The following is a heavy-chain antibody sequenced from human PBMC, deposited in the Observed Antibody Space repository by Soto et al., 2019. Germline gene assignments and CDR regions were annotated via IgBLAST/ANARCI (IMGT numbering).Heavy chain of an antibody. CDR3: AKNYYFDK. V-gene: IGHV3-23*01. Sequence: GGSLRLSCAASGFTFSNYAMNWGRQAPGKGLEWVSSIGTGGDTNYADSVKGRFTISRDNSRDTLYLQMNSLRAEDTALYYCAKNYYFDKWGQGTLVTVSS. CDR1: GFTFSNYA. CDR2: IGTGGDT. J-gene: IGHJ4*02.